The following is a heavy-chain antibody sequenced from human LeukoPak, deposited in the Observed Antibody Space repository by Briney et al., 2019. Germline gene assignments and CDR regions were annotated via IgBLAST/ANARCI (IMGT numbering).Heavy chain of an antibody. CDR1: GFSLSTSGVG. D-gene: IGHD3-10*01. CDR3: AHKGRGSGSYTM. V-gene: IGHV2-5*01. Sequence: SGPTLVNPTQTLTLTCTFSGFSLSTSGVGVAWIRQPPGKALEWLAVNYWNNDKSYSPSLKSRLTVTRDTSKNQVVLKMTNMDPVDTATYYCAHKGRGSGSYTMWGPGTLVTVSS. J-gene: IGHJ4*02. CDR2: NYWNNDK.